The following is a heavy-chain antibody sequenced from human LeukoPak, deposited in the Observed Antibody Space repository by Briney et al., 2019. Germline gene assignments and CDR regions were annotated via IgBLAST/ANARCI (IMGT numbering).Heavy chain of an antibody. CDR2: ISYDGSNK. Sequence: GRSLRLSCAASGFTFSSYGMHWVRQAPGKGLEWVAVISYDGSNKYYADSVKGRFTISRDNSKNTLYLQMNSLRAEDTAVYYCAIDRLGYGYGLRGYYFDYWGQGTLVTVSS. J-gene: IGHJ4*02. D-gene: IGHD5-18*01. CDR1: GFTFSSYG. V-gene: IGHV3-30*03. CDR3: AIDRLGYGYGLRGYYFDY.